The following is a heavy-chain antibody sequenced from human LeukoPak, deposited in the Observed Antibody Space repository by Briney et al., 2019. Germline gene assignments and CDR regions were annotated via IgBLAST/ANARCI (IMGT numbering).Heavy chain of an antibody. J-gene: IGHJ4*02. V-gene: IGHV4-38-2*01. CDR3: ARLRFLEWLFAFDY. Sequence: PSETLSLTCAVSGYSISSGYYWGWIRQPPGKGLEWIGSIYHSGSTYYNPSLRSRVTISVDTSKNQFSLKLSSVTAADTAVYYCARLRFLEWLFAFDYWGQGTLVTVSS. CDR2: IYHSGST. D-gene: IGHD3-3*01. CDR1: GYSISSGYY.